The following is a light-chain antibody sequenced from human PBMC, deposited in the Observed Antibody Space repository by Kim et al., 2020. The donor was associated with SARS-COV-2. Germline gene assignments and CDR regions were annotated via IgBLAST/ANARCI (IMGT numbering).Light chain of an antibody. CDR2: YDS. CDR1: NIGSKS. Sequence: PGKTATITGAGNNIGSKSVHWYQQKPGLAPVMVISYDSDRPSGIPERFSGSNSGYTATLTISRVEAGDEADYYCQVWDSSGDHPVVFGGGNKLTVL. CDR3: QVWDSSGDHPVV. V-gene: IGLV3-21*01. J-gene: IGLJ2*01.